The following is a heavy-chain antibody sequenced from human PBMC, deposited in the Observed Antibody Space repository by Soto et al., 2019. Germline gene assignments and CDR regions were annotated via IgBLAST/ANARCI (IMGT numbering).Heavy chain of an antibody. Sequence: GGSLRLSCTVSGSTFNNYGINWVRQAPGKGLEWVSSVSKSGYAYYSDSVKGRFTISRDNAKNSVSLQMNTLRVEDTAVYYCAGEDSIIIPAVSDFWGQGTLVTVSS. CDR2: VSKSGYA. V-gene: IGHV3-21*01. D-gene: IGHD3-22*01. CDR1: GSTFNNYG. J-gene: IGHJ4*02. CDR3: AGEDSIIIPAVSDF.